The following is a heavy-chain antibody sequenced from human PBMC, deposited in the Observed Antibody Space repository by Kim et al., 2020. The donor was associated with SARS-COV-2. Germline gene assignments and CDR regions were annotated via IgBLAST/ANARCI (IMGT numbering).Heavy chain of an antibody. Sequence: YTPSLKRRVPLSVDTSKNQFSLKLSSVTAADTAVYYCARSGPPFYFDYWGQGTLATVSS. V-gene: IGHV4-39*01. J-gene: IGHJ4*02. D-gene: IGHD3-10*01. CDR3: ARSGPPFYFDY.